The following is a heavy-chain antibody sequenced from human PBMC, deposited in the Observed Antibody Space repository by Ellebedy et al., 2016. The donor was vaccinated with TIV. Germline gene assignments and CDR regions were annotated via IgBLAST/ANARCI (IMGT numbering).Heavy chain of an antibody. J-gene: IGHJ4*02. CDR1: GFTFSNSG. D-gene: IGHD1-7*01. Sequence: PGGSLRLSCAASGFTFSNSGMHWVRQAPGKGLEWVAIIWYDGSNKYYADSVKGRFTISRDNSKNTLYLQMNSLGAEDTAVYYCARDQGTLAVVAGTSAYRGYFDYWGQGTLVTVSS. CDR3: ARDQGTLAVVAGTSAYRGYFDY. V-gene: IGHV3-33*01. CDR2: IWYDGSNK.